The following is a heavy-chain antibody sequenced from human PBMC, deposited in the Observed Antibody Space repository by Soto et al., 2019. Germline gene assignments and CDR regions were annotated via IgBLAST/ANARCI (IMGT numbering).Heavy chain of an antibody. CDR3: ARETVVAAIDY. CDR1: GFTFSDYY. Sequence: QVQLVESGGGLVKPGGSLRLSCAASGFTFSDYYMSWIRQAPGKGLEWVSYISSSSGYTNYADSVKGRFTISRDNAKNSLYLQMNSLRAEDTAVYYCARETVVAAIDYWGQGTLVTVSS. V-gene: IGHV3-11*06. CDR2: ISSSSGYT. J-gene: IGHJ4*02. D-gene: IGHD2-15*01.